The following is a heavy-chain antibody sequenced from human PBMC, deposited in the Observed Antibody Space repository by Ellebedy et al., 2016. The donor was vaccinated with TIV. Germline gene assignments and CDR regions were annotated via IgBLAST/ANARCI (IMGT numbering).Heavy chain of an antibody. Sequence: PGGSLRLSCAASGFTFSSYGMNRVRQAPGKGLEWVSGISGSGGSTYYADSVKGRFTISRDNSKNTLYLQMNSLRAEDTAVYYCARDNSNMPEWDLLHDFFDYWGQGTLVTVSS. V-gene: IGHV3-23*01. J-gene: IGHJ4*02. D-gene: IGHD1-26*01. CDR2: ISGSGGST. CDR1: GFTFSSYG. CDR3: ARDNSNMPEWDLLHDFFDY.